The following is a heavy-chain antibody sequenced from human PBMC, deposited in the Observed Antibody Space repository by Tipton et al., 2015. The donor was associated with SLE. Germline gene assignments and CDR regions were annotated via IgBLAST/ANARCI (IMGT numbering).Heavy chain of an antibody. J-gene: IGHJ3*02. CDR2: IYYSGST. V-gene: IGHV4-39*07. Sequence: TLSLTCTVSGGSISSSSYYWGWIRQPPGKGLEWIGSIYYSGSTYYNPSLKSRVTISVDTSKNQFSLKLSSVTAADTAVYYCARGEPEGLTTNTFDIWGQGTEVTVAS. CDR3: ARGEPEGLTTNTFDI. D-gene: IGHD1-1*01. CDR1: GGSISSSSYY.